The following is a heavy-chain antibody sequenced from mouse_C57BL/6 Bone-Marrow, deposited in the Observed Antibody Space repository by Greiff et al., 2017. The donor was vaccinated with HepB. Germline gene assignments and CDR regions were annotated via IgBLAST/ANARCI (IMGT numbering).Heavy chain of an antibody. Sequence: QVQLQQPGAELVKPGASVKLSCKASGYTFTSYWMHWVKQRPGQGLEWIGMIHPNSGSTNYNEKFKSKATLTVDESSSTAYMQLSSLTSEASAVYYCARGIYYYGSRYGDDGGKGTTLTVSS. D-gene: IGHD1-1*01. J-gene: IGHJ2*01. V-gene: IGHV1-64*01. CDR3: ARGIYYYGSRYGDD. CDR2: IHPNSGST. CDR1: GYTFTSYW.